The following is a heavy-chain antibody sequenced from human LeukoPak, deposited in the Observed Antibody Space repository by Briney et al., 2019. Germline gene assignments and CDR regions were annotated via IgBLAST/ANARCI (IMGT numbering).Heavy chain of an antibody. CDR3: ARANRQTGYSSTEDAFDI. CDR1: GFTVSSNY. CDR2: IYSGGST. Sequence: GGSLRLSCAASGFTVSSNYMSWVRQAPGKGLEWVSVIYSGGSTYYADSVKGRFTISRDNSKNTLYLQMNSLRAEDTAVYYCARANRQTGYSSTEDAFDIWGQGTMVTVSS. D-gene: IGHD6-13*01. J-gene: IGHJ3*02. V-gene: IGHV3-66*01.